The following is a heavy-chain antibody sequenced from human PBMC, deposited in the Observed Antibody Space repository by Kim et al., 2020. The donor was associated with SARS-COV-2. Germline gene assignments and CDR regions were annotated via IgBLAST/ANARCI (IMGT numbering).Heavy chain of an antibody. CDR1: GFTFSSYS. J-gene: IGHJ4*02. CDR2: ISSSSSYI. D-gene: IGHD6-13*01. CDR3: ASDTGYSSSWTAGGGYYFDY. Sequence: GGSLRLSCAASGFTFSSYSMNWVRQAPGKGLEWVSSISSSSSYIYYADSVKGRFNISRDNAKNSLYLQMNSLRAEDTAVYYCASDTGYSSSWTAGGGYYFDYWGQGTLVTVSS. V-gene: IGHV3-21*01.